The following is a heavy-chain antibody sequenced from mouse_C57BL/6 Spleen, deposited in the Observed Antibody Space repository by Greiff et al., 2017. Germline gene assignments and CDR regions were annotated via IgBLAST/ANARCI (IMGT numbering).Heavy chain of an antibody. Sequence: VQLQQSGAELARPGASVKMSCKASGYTFTSYTMHWVKQRPGQGLEWIGYINPSSGYTKYNQKFKGKATLTADKSSSTAYLQLSSLTTEDSAVYNGARDSSGFAYWGQGTLVTVSA. D-gene: IGHD3-2*01. CDR1: GYTFTSYT. J-gene: IGHJ3*01. V-gene: IGHV1-4*01. CDR3: ARDSSGFAY. CDR2: INPSSGYT.